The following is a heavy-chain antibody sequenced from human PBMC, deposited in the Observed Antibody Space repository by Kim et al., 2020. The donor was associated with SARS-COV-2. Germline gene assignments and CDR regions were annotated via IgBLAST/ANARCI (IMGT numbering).Heavy chain of an antibody. CDR2: ISTSGSTT. CDR3: ARDKGGY. CDR1: RFTFTSYE. D-gene: IGHD3-16*01. J-gene: IGHJ4*02. Sequence: GGSLRLSCAASRFTFTSYEMSWVRQAPGKGLEWVSYISTSGSTTYYADSVKGRFTISRDNARKLVFLQMNSLRAEDTAIYYCARDKGGYWGQGILVTVSS. V-gene: IGHV3-48*03.